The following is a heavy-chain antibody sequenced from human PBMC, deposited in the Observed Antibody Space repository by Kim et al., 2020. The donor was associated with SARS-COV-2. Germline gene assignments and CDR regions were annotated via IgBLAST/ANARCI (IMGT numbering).Heavy chain of an antibody. CDR3: ARGRSWFSRIRYFDY. CDR1: GGSFSGYY. Sequence: SETLSLTCAVYGGSFSGYYWSWIRQPPGKGLEWIGEINHSGSTNYNPSLKSRVTISVDTSKNQFSLKLSSVTAADTAVYYCARGRSWFSRIRYFDYWGQGTLVTVSS. D-gene: IGHD2-15*01. V-gene: IGHV4-34*01. J-gene: IGHJ4*02. CDR2: INHSGST.